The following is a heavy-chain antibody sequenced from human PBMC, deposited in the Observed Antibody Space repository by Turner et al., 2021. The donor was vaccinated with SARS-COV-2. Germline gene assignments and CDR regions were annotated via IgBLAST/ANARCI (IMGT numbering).Heavy chain of an antibody. Sequence: QLQLQQWGAGLLQTSETLSLTCDVHGGSFSGFYWTWIRQSPRKGLEWIGEINDSGSTTYNPSLKSRLTISVDTSKNQFSLKLTSVTAADTAVYYCARAKGPSLYRSYYNPTFFDPWGQGILVTVSS. J-gene: IGHJ5*02. CDR2: INDSGST. CDR1: GGSFSGFY. V-gene: IGHV4-34*01. CDR3: ARAKGPSLYRSYYNPTFFDP. D-gene: IGHD1-26*01.